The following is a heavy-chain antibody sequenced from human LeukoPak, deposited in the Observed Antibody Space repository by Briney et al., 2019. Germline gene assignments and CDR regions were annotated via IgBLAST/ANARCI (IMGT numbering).Heavy chain of an antibody. CDR3: AKEYDSSGYYNDY. CDR1: EFTVSSDY. J-gene: IGHJ4*02. CDR2: IYSGGST. Sequence: PGGALRLSCTASEFTVSSDYMSWVRQAPGKGLEWVSVIYSGGSTYYADSVKGRFTISRDNSKNTLYLQMNSLRAEDTAVYYCAKEYDSSGYYNDYWGQGTLVTVSS. V-gene: IGHV3-53*01. D-gene: IGHD3-22*01.